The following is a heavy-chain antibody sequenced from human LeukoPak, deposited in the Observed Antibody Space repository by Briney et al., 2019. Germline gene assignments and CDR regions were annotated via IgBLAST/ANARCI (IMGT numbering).Heavy chain of an antibody. V-gene: IGHV4-31*02. D-gene: IGHD3-3*01. CDR2: IYYSGST. CDR3: ARDLTNYDFWSGYSTADAFDI. Sequence: SETLSLTCTVSVVSISSGGSYWRWIRQHPGKGLGWIGYIYYSGSTYYNPSLKTRLTISVDTSKNQYTLKLSSVTAADTAVYYCARDLTNYDFWSGYSTADAFDIWGQGTMVTVSS. J-gene: IGHJ3*02. CDR1: VVSISSGGSY.